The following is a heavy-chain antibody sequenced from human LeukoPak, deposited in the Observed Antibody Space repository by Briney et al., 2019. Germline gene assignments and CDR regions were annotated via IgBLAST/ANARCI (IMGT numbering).Heavy chain of an antibody. CDR1: GFTFSSYA. CDR2: ISGSGGST. D-gene: IGHD5-18*01. Sequence: GGSLRLSRAASGFTFSSYAMSWVRQAPGKGLEWVSAISGSGGSTYYADSVKGRFTISRDNSKNTLYLQMNSLRAEDTAVYYCARGDTAMVTGWFDPWGQGTLVTVSS. CDR3: ARGDTAMVTGWFDP. J-gene: IGHJ5*02. V-gene: IGHV3-23*01.